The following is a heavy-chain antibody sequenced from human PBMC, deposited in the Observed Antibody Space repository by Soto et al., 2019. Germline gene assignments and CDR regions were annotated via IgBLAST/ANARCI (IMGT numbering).Heavy chain of an antibody. V-gene: IGHV3-48*01. CDR1: GFTFSSYS. J-gene: IGHJ6*03. CDR2: ISSSSSTI. CDR3: ARDRSGITIFGVVIPNRAGYYYMDF. Sequence: GGSLRLSCAASGFTFSSYSMNWVRQAPGKGLEWVSYISSSSSTIYYADSVKGRFTISRDNAKNSLYLQMNSLRAEDTAVYYCARDRSGITIFGVVIPNRAGYYYMDFWGQGTTVTVSS. D-gene: IGHD3-3*01.